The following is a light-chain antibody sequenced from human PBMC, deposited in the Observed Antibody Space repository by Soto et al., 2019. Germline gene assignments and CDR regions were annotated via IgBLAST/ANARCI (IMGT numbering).Light chain of an antibody. CDR3: GAWDSSLSAGV. V-gene: IGLV1-51*02. CDR1: SSNIGNNY. Sequence: QSVLTQPPSVSAAPGQTVTISCSGSSSNIGNNYVSWYQQLPGTAPKLLIYENDKRPSGIPDRFSGSKSGTSATLGITGLQNGDEADYYCGAWDSSLSAGVFGGGTKVTVL. CDR2: END. J-gene: IGLJ3*02.